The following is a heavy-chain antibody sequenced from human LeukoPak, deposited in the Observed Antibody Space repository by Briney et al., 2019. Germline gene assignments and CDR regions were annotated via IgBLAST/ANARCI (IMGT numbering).Heavy chain of an antibody. J-gene: IGHJ4*02. CDR1: GFTFNNYA. CDR2: ISPGTGST. V-gene: IGHV3-23*01. D-gene: IGHD1-7*01. Sequence: GGSLRLSCGASGFTFNNYAMNWVRQGPGKGLQWVSAISPGTGSTYYADSVKGRFTISRDNSKNTLYLQMNSLRAEDTAVYYCAKAGGNSFFDYWGQGTLVTVSS. CDR3: AKAGGNSFFDY.